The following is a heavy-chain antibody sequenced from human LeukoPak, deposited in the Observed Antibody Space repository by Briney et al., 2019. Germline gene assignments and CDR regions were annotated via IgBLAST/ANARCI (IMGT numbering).Heavy chain of an antibody. V-gene: IGHV1-18*01. CDR3: ARVYDSSGYYPHAFDI. Sequence: ASVKVSCKASGYTFTSYGISWVRQAPGQGLEWKGWISAYNGNTNYAQKLQGRVTMTTDTSTSTAYMELRSLRSDDTAVYYCARVYDSSGYYPHAFDIWGQGTMVTVSS. CDR2: ISAYNGNT. J-gene: IGHJ3*02. CDR1: GYTFTSYG. D-gene: IGHD3-22*01.